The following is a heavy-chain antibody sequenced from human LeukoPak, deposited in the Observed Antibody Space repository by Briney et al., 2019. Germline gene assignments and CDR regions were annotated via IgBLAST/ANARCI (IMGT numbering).Heavy chain of an antibody. V-gene: IGHV4-61*02. J-gene: IGHJ4*02. CDR3: ARSKLGYFDY. Sequence: PSETLSLTCTVSGGSITIGSDFWSWIRQPAGTGLEWIGRIYTSGSTNYNPSLKSRVTMSVDTSKNQVSLKLSSVTAADTAVYYCARSKLGYFDYWGQGTLVTVSS. CDR2: IYTSGST. CDR1: GGSITIGSDF. D-gene: IGHD7-27*01.